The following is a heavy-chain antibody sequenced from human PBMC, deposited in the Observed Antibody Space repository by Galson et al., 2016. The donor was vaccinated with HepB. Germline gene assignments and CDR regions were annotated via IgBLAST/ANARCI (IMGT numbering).Heavy chain of an antibody. D-gene: IGHD3-16*01. V-gene: IGHV4-39*01. CDR1: GGSISSSSSSFY. Sequence: SETLSLTCNVSGGSISSSSSSFYWGWLRQPPGKRLEWIGNIYYSGSTDYSPSLRSRVTMSVDTSRNQFSLRLRSVTAADTAVYFCARHFGAWPYYFDYWGQGALVAVSS. J-gene: IGHJ4*02. CDR3: ARHFGAWPYYFDY. CDR2: IYYSGST.